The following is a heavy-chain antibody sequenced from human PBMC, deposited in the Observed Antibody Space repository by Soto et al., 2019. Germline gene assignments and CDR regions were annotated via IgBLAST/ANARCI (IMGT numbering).Heavy chain of an antibody. Sequence: QVQVVQSGAEVKKPESSVKVSCKPSGGTFNTYTVNWVRLAPGHGLEWMGRFIPILDMANYAQKFQDRGTITGDRSTFPAHMELNSPTSDDTAVYYCAITYCRDNSCPRDFDFWGPGTRVTVSS. D-gene: IGHD2-21*01. V-gene: IGHV1-69*02. CDR1: GGTFNTYT. CDR2: FIPILDMA. J-gene: IGHJ4*02. CDR3: AITYCRDNSCPRDFDF.